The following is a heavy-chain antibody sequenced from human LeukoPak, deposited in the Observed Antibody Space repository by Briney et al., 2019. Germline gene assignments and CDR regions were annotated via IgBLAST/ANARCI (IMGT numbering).Heavy chain of an antibody. CDR1: GFIFSSYD. D-gene: IGHD6-13*01. CDR2: IWYDGSKK. J-gene: IGHJ2*01. Sequence: GGSLRLSCAASGFIFSSYDMHWVRQTPGKGLEWVAVIWYDGSKKYYADSVKGRFTISRENSKNTLFLQMNSLRAEYTAVYYCARETLAGFDLWGRGTLVTVSS. CDR3: ARETLAGFDL. V-gene: IGHV3-33*01.